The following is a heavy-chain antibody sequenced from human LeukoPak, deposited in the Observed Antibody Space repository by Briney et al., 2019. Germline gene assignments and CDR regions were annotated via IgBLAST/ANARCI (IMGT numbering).Heavy chain of an antibody. Sequence: ASVKVSCKASGYTFTSYYMHWVRQAPGQGLEWMGIINPSGGSTSYAQKFQGRVTITADKSTSTAYMELSSLRSEDTAVYYCARGAAGKEFDYWGQGTLVTVSS. D-gene: IGHD6-13*01. J-gene: IGHJ4*02. CDR1: GYTFTSYY. CDR2: INPSGGST. CDR3: ARGAAGKEFDY. V-gene: IGHV1-46*01.